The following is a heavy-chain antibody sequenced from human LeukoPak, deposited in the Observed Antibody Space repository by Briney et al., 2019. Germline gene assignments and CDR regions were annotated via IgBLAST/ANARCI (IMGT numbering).Heavy chain of an antibody. V-gene: IGHV3-53*01. CDR1: GFTVSSNY. CDR2: ITSGSNT. CDR3: ARGRGYRDYVRPLDY. Sequence: GGSLRLSRAAPGFTVSSNYMKWVCPTLGKRLEWGSDITSGSNTYYAAVVKGRFTTSRDDSKTMLYVKMNRLRAEDTAIYCCARGRGYRDYVRPLDYWGQGTLVTVSS. J-gene: IGHJ4*02. D-gene: IGHD5-18*01.